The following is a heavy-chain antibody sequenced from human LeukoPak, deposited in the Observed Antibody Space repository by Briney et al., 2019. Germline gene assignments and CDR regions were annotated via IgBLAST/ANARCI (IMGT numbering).Heavy chain of an antibody. V-gene: IGHV4-38-2*02. CDR1: GYSISSGYY. CDR3: ARESWGWDGYY. Sequence: SETLSLTCTVSGYSISSGYYWGWIRQPPGKGLEWIGSIYHSGSTYYNPSLKSRVTISVDTSKSQFSLKLSSVTAADTAVYYCARESWGWDGYYWGQGTLVTVSS. CDR2: IYHSGST. J-gene: IGHJ4*02. D-gene: IGHD7-27*01.